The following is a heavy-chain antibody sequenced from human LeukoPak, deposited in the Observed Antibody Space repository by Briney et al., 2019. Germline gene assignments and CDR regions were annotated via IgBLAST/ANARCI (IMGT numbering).Heavy chain of an antibody. CDR1: GFTFDDYA. CDR3: AKTPYYDILTGLSTYFDY. V-gene: IGHV3-43*02. J-gene: IGHJ4*02. CDR2: ISGGGGST. D-gene: IGHD3-9*01. Sequence: GGSLRLSCAASGFTFDDYAMHWVRQAPGKGLEWVSLISGGGGSTYYADSVKGRFTISRDNSRNSLYLQMNSLRTEDTALYYCAKTPYYDILTGLSTYFDYWGQGTLVTVSS.